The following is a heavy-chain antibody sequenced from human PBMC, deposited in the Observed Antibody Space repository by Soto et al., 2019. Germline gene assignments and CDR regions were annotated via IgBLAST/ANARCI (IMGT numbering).Heavy chain of an antibody. V-gene: IGHV1-69*01. Sequence: QVQLVQSGAEVKRPGSSVKVSCKASGDMFRNSAFTWVRQAPGQGLAWMGVIIPLFRKTNVAQNFQGRVTFTADESTSSLYMEASSLTSEVTAVYYCARARLSNGDPNIYFFYGLDVWGQGTTITVSS. J-gene: IGHJ6*02. D-gene: IGHD3-10*01. CDR1: GDMFRNSA. CDR2: IIPLFRKT. CDR3: ARARLSNGDPNIYFFYGLDV.